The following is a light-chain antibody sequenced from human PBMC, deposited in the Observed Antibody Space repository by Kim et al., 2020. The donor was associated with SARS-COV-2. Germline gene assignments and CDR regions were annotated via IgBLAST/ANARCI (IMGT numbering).Light chain of an antibody. CDR3: QSYDSSLAEV. J-gene: IGLJ2*01. CDR1: SSNIGAGYD. Sequence: GQRVTISGTGSSSNIGAGYDVHWYQQLPGTAPKLLIYGNSNRPSGVPDRFSGSKSGTSASLAITGLQAEDEADYYCQSYDSSLAEVFGGGTQLTVL. V-gene: IGLV1-40*01. CDR2: GNS.